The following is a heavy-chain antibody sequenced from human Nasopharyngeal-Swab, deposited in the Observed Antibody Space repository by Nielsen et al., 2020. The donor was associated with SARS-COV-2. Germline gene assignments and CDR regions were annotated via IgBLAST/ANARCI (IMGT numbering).Heavy chain of an antibody. J-gene: IGHJ4*02. CDR1: ADSFTSYD. V-gene: IGHV7-4-1*02. CDR3: ATPLGYSSSWYWVFDY. CDR2: INTNSGNP. D-gene: IGHD6-13*01. Sequence: VKDTCKASADSFTSYDMKCVLQATGQGLEGWGWINTNSGNPTYAHGFTGRFVFSLDTSVSTAYLQISSLKAEDTAVYYCATPLGYSSSWYWVFDYWGQGTLVTVSS.